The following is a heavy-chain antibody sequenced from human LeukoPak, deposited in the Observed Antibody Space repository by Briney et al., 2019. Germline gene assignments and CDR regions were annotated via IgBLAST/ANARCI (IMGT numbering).Heavy chain of an antibody. CDR3: ATTVVVVAATGVLDV. D-gene: IGHD2-15*01. CDR1: VTVGSNY. J-gene: IGHJ3*01. CDR2: IFSGGST. Sequence: GGSLRLSCAASVTVGSNYMSWVRQAPGKGLEWVSVIFSGGSTAYADSVKGRFTISTDNSKNTVYLQIDSLRTADTGVYYCATTVVVVAATGVLDVWGQGTMVTVSS. V-gene: IGHV3-53*05.